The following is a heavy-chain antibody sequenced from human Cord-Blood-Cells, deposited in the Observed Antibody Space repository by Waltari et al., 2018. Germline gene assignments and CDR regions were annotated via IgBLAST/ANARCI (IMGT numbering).Heavy chain of an antibody. J-gene: IGHJ4*02. Sequence: QVTLKESGPVLVKPTETLTLTCTVSGFSLSNARMGVSWIRQPPGKALEWLAHIFSNDEKSYSTSLKSRLTISKDTSKSQVVLTMTNMDPVDTATYYCVRIRYSGSYFDYWGQGTLVTVSS. CDR2: IFSNDEK. CDR1: GFSLSNARMG. V-gene: IGHV2-26*01. D-gene: IGHD1-26*01. CDR3: VRIRYSGSYFDY.